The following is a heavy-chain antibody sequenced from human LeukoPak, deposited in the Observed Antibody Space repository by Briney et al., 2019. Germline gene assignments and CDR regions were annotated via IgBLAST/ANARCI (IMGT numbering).Heavy chain of an antibody. CDR2: INVHNGNT. Sequence: ASVKVSCKASGYTFTSYGISWVRQAPGQGLEWMGWINVHNGNTKYTQKFQGRVTMTTDTSTSTAYMELRGLRSDDTAVYYCARDLLLYSSGWTGFFDYWGQGTLVTVSS. J-gene: IGHJ4*02. V-gene: IGHV1-18*01. CDR1: GYTFTSYG. CDR3: ARDLLLYSSGWTGFFDY. D-gene: IGHD6-25*01.